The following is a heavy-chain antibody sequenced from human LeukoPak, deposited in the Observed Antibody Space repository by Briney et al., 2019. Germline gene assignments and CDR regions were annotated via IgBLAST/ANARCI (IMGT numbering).Heavy chain of an antibody. Sequence: SETLSLTCAVYGGSFSGYYWSWIRQPPGKGLEWIGEINHSGSTNYNPSLKSRVTISVDTSKNQFSLKLSSVTAADTAVYYCAVAPGGHKWFDPWGQGTLVTVSS. J-gene: IGHJ5*02. CDR2: INHSGST. CDR3: AVAPGGHKWFDP. V-gene: IGHV4-34*01. CDR1: GGSFSGYY. D-gene: IGHD3-10*01.